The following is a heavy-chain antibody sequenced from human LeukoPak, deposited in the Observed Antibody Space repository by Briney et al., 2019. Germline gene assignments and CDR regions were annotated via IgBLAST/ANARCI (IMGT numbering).Heavy chain of an antibody. CDR1: GFTFSSYS. Sequence: GGPLRLSCAASGFTFSSYSMNWVRQAPGKGLEWVSSISSSSSYIYYADSVKGRFTISRDNAKNSLYLQMNSLRAEDTAVYYCARTARSGRTFGYWGQGTLVTVSS. V-gene: IGHV3-21*01. J-gene: IGHJ4*02. CDR3: ARTARSGRTFGY. CDR2: ISSSSSYI. D-gene: IGHD3-10*01.